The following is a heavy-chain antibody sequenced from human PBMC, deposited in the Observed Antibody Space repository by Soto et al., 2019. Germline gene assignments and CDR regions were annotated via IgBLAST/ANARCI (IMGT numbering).Heavy chain of an antibody. D-gene: IGHD3-22*01. CDR1: GFIFSTYS. CDR3: ESNPKIESESSGYYSGGEYFEY. J-gene: IGHJ4*02. CDR2: TTFDGINK. V-gene: IGHV3-30*03. Sequence: EGSLRLSCAASGFIFSTYSIHWVRQAPGKGLEWVAVTTFDGINKYNADSVKGRFTISRDASKKTVYLQMNSLTTEDTAVYYFESNPKIESESSGYYSGGEYFEYVYQGTLLDVST.